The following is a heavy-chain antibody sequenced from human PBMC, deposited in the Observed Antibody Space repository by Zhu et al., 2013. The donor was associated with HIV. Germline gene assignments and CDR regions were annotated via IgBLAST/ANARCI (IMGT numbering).Heavy chain of an antibody. CDR2: INAGNGNT. Sequence: QVQLVQSGAEVKKPGASVKVSCKASGYTFTSYAMHWVRQAPGQRLEWMGWINAGNGNTKYSQKFQGRVTITRDTSASTAYMELSSLRSEDTAVYYCARGEGITMVRGVQNWFDPWGQGTLVTVSS. V-gene: IGHV1-3*01. J-gene: IGHJ5*02. CDR1: GYTFTSYA. D-gene: IGHD3-10*01. CDR3: ARGEGITMVRGVQNWFDP.